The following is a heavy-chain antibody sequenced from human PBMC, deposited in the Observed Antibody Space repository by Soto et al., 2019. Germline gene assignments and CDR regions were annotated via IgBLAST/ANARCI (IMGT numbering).Heavy chain of an antibody. D-gene: IGHD3-16*01. CDR1: GFTLSDYY. CDR2: ISSSGTII. V-gene: IGHV3-11*01. CDR3: ARGVKHWRVGGDYYYYYMDV. Sequence: QVQLVESGGGLAKPGGSLRLSCEASGFTLSDYYMSWIRQAPGKGLEWISYISSSGTIIYYADSVKGRFTISRDNAKKSLHLQMNSLRAEDTAGYYCARGVKHWRVGGDYYYYYMDVSGKGTTVTVSS. J-gene: IGHJ6*03.